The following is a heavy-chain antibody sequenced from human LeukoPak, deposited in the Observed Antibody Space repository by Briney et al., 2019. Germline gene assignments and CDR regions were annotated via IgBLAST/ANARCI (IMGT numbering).Heavy chain of an antibody. CDR1: GGSISSSY. V-gene: IGHV4-59*01. D-gene: IGHD3-22*01. Sequence: SQTLSLTCTVSGGSISSSYWSWIRQPPGKGLEWIGYIYYSGSTNYNPSLKSRVTISVDTSKNRFSLKLSSVTAADTAVYYCARLGAGYDSSGYTTDYWGQGTLVTVSS. CDR2: IYYSGST. J-gene: IGHJ4*02. CDR3: ARLGAGYDSSGYTTDY.